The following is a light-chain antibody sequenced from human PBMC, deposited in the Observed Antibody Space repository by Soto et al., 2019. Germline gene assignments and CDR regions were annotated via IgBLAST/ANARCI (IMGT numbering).Light chain of an antibody. CDR3: SSHTSGSTRV. CDR2: EVT. CDR1: FSDVGGYDY. V-gene: IGLV2-14*01. J-gene: IGLJ1*01. Sequence: QSVLTQPASVSGSPGQSIAISCTGTFSDVGGYDYVSWYQQHPDKAPKLMIYEVTKRPSGVSNRFSGSKSGNTASLTISGLQPEDEADYYCSSHTSGSTRVFGSGTKRTVL.